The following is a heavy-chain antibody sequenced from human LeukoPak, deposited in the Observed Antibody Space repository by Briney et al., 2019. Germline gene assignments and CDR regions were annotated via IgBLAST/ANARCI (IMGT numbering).Heavy chain of an antibody. Sequence: GGSLRLSCSASGFTFSSYGMIWVRQPPGKGLEWVSGIGGSGSETSYADSVKGRFTISRDNSKNTLYLQMDSLRVEDTAVYYCARDKSGTVTLDYWGQGTLVTVSS. CDR1: GFTFSSYG. CDR3: ARDKSGTVTLDY. J-gene: IGHJ4*02. D-gene: IGHD4-17*01. CDR2: IGGSGSET. V-gene: IGHV3-23*01.